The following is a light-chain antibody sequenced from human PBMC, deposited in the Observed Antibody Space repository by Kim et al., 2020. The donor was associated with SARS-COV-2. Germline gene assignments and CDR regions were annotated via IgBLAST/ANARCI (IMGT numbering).Light chain of an antibody. J-gene: IGKJ1*01. Sequence: PREEAASACMASRSFSINYLACYHQKPGQNPRLLISGASRRATGSPDRFSGSGSGTDFTLTITRLEPEDFAVYYCQKYSSSPATFGQGTKVDIK. CDR3: QKYSSSPAT. V-gene: IGKV3-20*01. CDR2: GAS. CDR1: RSFSINY.